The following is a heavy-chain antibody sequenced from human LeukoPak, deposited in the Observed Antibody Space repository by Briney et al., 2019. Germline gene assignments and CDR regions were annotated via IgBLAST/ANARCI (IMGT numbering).Heavy chain of an antibody. V-gene: IGHV4-39*01. CDR1: GGSIGSRTYY. Sequence: PSETLSLTCTVSGGSIGSRTYYWGWIRQPPGKGLEWIGSIYYSGSTYYNPSLKSRVTISVDTSKNQFSLELTSVTAADTAVYYCARLPNDYGDCVDYWGQGTLVTVSS. D-gene: IGHD4-17*01. CDR2: IYYSGST. CDR3: ARLPNDYGDCVDY. J-gene: IGHJ4*02.